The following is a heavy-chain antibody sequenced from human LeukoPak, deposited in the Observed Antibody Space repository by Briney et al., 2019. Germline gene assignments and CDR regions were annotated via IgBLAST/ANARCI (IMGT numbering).Heavy chain of an antibody. J-gene: IGHJ5*02. CDR3: ARPYYYDSRIDP. CDR2: MYYSGST. V-gene: IGHV4-30-4*01. Sequence: SETLSHTCTVSGGSISSGDYYWSWIRQPPGRGLGWIAYMYYSGSTYYNPSLKSRVTMSADTSKNQLSLKLSSVTAADTAVYYCARPYYYDSRIDPWGQGILVTVSS. CDR1: GGSISSGDYY. D-gene: IGHD3-22*01.